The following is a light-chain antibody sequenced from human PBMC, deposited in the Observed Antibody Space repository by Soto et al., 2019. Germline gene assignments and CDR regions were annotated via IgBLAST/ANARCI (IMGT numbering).Light chain of an antibody. Sequence: EIVMTQSPATLSVSPGERATLSCRASQSVSSNLAWYQQKPGQAPRLLSCGASTRSNGIPARFSGSGSGTEFTLTISGLQYEDFAVYYCQQYNNWPPWSFGQGTKLEIK. J-gene: IGKJ2*01. CDR2: GAS. CDR3: QQYNNWPPWS. CDR1: QSVSSN. V-gene: IGKV3-15*01.